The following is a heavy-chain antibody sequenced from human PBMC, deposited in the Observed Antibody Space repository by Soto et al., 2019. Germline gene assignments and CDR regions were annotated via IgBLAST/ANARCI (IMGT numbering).Heavy chain of an antibody. V-gene: IGHV3-7*01. CDR2: IREDGGAK. Sequence: EVQLVESGGDLVQPGGSLRLSCGVSGFIFSDYWMSWVRQAPGKGLEWVATIREDGGAKYYVDSVKGRFTISRDNARYSLFLQMNGLGVEDTAVYYCASPSTSGTTDFWGQGTLVTVSS. D-gene: IGHD1-26*01. CDR3: ASPSTSGTTDF. CDR1: GFIFSDYW. J-gene: IGHJ4*02.